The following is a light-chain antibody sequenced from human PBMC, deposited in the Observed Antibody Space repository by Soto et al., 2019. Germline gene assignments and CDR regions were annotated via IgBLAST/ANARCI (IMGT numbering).Light chain of an antibody. Sequence: QSVLTQPPSVSAAPGQKVTISCSGSSSNIGNNYVYWYQQLPGTAPKLLIYDNDKRPSGIPDRFSGSKSGTSATLGITGLRTGDEADYYCGTWDSSLSAVVFGGGTKLTVL. V-gene: IGLV1-51*01. J-gene: IGLJ2*01. CDR1: SSNIGNNY. CDR2: DND. CDR3: GTWDSSLSAVV.